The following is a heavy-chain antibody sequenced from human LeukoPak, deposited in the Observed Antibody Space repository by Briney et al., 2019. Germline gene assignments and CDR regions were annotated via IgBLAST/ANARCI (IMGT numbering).Heavy chain of an antibody. D-gene: IGHD7-27*01. Sequence: GASVKVSCKASGYTFIGYYMHWVRQAPGQGLEWMGWINPNSGGTNYAQKFQGRVTMTRDTSISTAYMELIRLTSDDTAVYYCVRDVTGDQSWFFDLWGRGTLVTVSS. CDR2: INPNSGGT. V-gene: IGHV1-2*02. J-gene: IGHJ2*01. CDR3: VRDVTGDQSWFFDL. CDR1: GYTFIGYY.